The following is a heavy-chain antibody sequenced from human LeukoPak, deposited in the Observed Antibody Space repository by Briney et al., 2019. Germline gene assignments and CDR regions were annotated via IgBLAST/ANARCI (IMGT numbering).Heavy chain of an antibody. CDR2: IYPGDSDT. V-gene: IGHV5-51*01. D-gene: IGHD3-3*01. CDR1: GSTFTSYW. Sequence: GESLKISCQGSGSTFTSYWIGWVRQLPGKGLEWMGIIYPGDSDTRYSPSFQGQVTISADKSISTAYLQWSSLKASDTAMYYCARVAIFGVVIMGFDYWGQGTLVTVSS. J-gene: IGHJ4*02. CDR3: ARVAIFGVVIMGFDY.